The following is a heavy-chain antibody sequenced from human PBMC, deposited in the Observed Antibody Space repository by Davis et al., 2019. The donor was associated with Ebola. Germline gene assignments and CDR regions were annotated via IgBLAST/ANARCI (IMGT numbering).Heavy chain of an antibody. D-gene: IGHD4-17*01. CDR1: AYSFTSYW. J-gene: IGHJ3*02. Sequence: GESLTISCKGSAYSFTSYWIGWVRQMPGKGLEWMGIIYPGDSDTRYSPSFQGQVTISADKSISTAYLQWSSLKASDTAMYYCARLGGNDYGDYRDAFDIWGQGTMVTVSS. CDR2: IYPGDSDT. CDR3: ARLGGNDYGDYRDAFDI. V-gene: IGHV5-51*01.